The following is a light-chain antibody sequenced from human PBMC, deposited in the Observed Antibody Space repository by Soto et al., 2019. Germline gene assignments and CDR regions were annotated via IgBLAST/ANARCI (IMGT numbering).Light chain of an antibody. CDR2: EVN. Sequence: QSVLTQPASLSGSPGQSITISCTGTSSDIGAYYYVSWFQQHPGKAPKLMISEVNNRPSGVSNRFSGSKSGNTAYLTISGIQVEDEAEYFCVSFTPTSTHVFAEGTKVTVL. V-gene: IGLV2-14*01. CDR3: VSFTPTSTHV. J-gene: IGLJ1*01. CDR1: SSDIGAYYY.